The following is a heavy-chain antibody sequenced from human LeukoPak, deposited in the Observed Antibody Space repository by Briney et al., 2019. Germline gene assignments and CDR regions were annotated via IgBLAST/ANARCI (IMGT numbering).Heavy chain of an antibody. V-gene: IGHV3-21*06. CDR3: ARGGGGYYPDLDY. Sequence: GQSLRLSCAAAGFVFRSYNMDWVRQAPGKGMEWDSSISWSSSYIYYADSVKGRFTISRDNTKNTLYLQMNSLRTEDTAVYFCARGGGGYYPDLDYWGQGTLVTVSS. CDR2: ISWSSSYI. CDR1: GFVFRSYN. J-gene: IGHJ4*02. D-gene: IGHD3-22*01.